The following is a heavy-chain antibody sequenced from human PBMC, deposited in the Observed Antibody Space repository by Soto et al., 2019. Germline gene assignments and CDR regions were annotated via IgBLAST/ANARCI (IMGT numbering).Heavy chain of an antibody. CDR2: ISGSGGST. D-gene: IGHD6-13*01. Sequence: GSLRLSCAASGFTFSSYDINWVRQAPGKGLEWVSGISGSGGSTYYSDSVKGRFTIPRDNSRNTLYLQMNSLRAEDTAVYYCAKGSTWYGNYFDYWGQGTLVTVSS. CDR1: GFTFSSYD. CDR3: AKGSTWYGNYFDY. V-gene: IGHV3-23*01. J-gene: IGHJ4*02.